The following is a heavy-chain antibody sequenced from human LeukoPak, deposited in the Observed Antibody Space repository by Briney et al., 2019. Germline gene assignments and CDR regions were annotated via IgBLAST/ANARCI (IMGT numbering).Heavy chain of an antibody. Sequence: SETLSLTCTVSGGSISSYYWSWIRQPPGKGLEWIGYIYYSGSTNYNPSLKSRVTISVDTSKNQFSLKLSSVTAADTAVYYCARDNYYDSSGYYLYAPWYFDLWGRGTLVTVSS. CDR2: IYYSGST. J-gene: IGHJ2*01. D-gene: IGHD3-22*01. V-gene: IGHV4-59*12. CDR3: ARDNYYDSSGYYLYAPWYFDL. CDR1: GGSISSYY.